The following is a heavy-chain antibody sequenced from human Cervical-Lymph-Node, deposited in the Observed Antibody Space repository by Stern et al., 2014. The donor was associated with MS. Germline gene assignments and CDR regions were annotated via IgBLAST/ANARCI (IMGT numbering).Heavy chain of an antibody. CDR3: AKDIYYDSSRIEN. V-gene: IGHV3-23*04. Sequence: EVQLVESGGGLEQPGGSLRLSCTASGFTFSNYGMTWVRQAPGKGPGWISAISGGGKSTYYRDSVKGRFAISRDNSKNTLYLQMNSLRADDTAVYYCAKDIYYDSSRIENWGQGTLVIVSS. CDR2: ISGGGKST. J-gene: IGHJ4*02. D-gene: IGHD3-22*01. CDR1: GFTFSNYG.